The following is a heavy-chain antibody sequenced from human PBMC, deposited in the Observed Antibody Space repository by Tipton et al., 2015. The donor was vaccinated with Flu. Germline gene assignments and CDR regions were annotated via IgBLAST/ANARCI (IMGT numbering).Heavy chain of an antibody. J-gene: IGHJ4*02. Sequence: LSLTCAASGFTFSDYYMSWIRQAPGKGLEWVSYISSSGSTIYYADSVKGRFTISRDNAKNSLYLQMNSLRAEDTAVYYCARDSSTGYFDYWGQGTLVTVSS. CDR3: ARDSSTGYFDY. CDR1: GFTFSDYY. CDR2: ISSSGSTI. D-gene: IGHD3-9*01. V-gene: IGHV3-11*01.